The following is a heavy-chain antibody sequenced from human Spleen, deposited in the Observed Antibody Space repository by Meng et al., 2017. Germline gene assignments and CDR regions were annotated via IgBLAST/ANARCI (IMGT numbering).Heavy chain of an antibody. D-gene: IGHD2-21*02. V-gene: IGHV4-30-2*01. J-gene: IGHJ4*02. CDR1: GVSISSGAYS. Sequence: QLQLQESGSGLVKPSETLSLTCGLSGVSISSGAYSWSWIRQPPGKGLEWIGYIYHSGSIYYNPSLKSRVTISVDTSKNQFSLKMKSVTAADTAVYYCASQSVTAIPFDYWGPGALVTVSS. CDR2: IYHSGSI. CDR3: ASQSVTAIPFDY.